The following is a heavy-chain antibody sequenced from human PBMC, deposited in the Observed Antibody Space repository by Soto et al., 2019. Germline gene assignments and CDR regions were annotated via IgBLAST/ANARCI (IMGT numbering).Heavy chain of an antibody. CDR3: ARDLRDGPDY. J-gene: IGHJ4*02. CDR2: IWYDGSNK. Sequence: ESGGGVVQPGRSLRLSCAASGFTFSSYGMHWVRQAPGKGLEWVAIIWYDGSNKYYGDSVKGRFTISRDDSKKTVYLQMNSLRAEDTAVYYCARDLRDGPDYWGQGTLVTVSS. CDR1: GFTFSSYG. V-gene: IGHV3-33*01.